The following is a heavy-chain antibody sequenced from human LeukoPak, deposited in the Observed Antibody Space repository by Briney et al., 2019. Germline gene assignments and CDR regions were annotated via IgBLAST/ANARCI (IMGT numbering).Heavy chain of an antibody. CDR1: GYTFTSYG. CDR3: ARDQAATNTQVRFCLD. CDR2: ISAYNGNT. J-gene: IGHJ4*02. D-gene: IGHD3-9*01. V-gene: IGHV1-18*01. Sequence: ASVKVSCKASGYTFTSYGISWVRQAPGQGLGWMGWISAYNGNTNFAQKLQGRVTMTTDTSTSTAYMDLRSLRSDDTAVYYCARDQAATNTQVRFCLDWGQGTLVTVSS.